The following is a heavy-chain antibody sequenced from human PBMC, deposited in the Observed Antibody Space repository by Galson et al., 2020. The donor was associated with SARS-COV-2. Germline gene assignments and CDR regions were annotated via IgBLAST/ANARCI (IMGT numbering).Heavy chain of an antibody. CDR2: ISSSGSSI. CDR3: ARVGDCSGGICYGAEYFQH. D-gene: IGHD2-15*01. CDR1: RFTFSDYF. V-gene: IGHV3-11*04. Sequence: NSGGSLRLSCAASRFTFSDYFMSWVRQAPGKGLERVSYISSSGSSINYADSVKGRFTISRDNAKNSLNLQMNSLRVEDTAVYYCARVGDCSGGICYGAEYFQHWGQGTLDTDSS. J-gene: IGHJ1*01.